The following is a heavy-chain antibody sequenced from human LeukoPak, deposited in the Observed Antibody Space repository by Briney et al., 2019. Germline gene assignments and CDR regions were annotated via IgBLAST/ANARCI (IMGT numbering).Heavy chain of an antibody. CDR3: ARVAEDCSSTSCYAGVDY. CDR1: GGTFSSYA. CDR2: IIPIFGTT. J-gene: IGHJ4*02. D-gene: IGHD2-2*01. Sequence: ASVKVSCKTSGGTFSSYAISWVRQAPGQGLEWMGGIIPIFGTTNYAQKFQGRVTMTTDTSTSTAYMELRSLRSDDTAVYYCARVAEDCSSTSCYAGVDYWGQGTLVTVSS. V-gene: IGHV1-69*05.